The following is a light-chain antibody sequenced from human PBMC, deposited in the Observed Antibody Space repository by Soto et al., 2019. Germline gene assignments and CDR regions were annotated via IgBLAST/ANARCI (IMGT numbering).Light chain of an antibody. CDR1: SNDVGSYDL. CDR3: CSYARGRIWV. CDR2: EAN. Sequence: QSALTQPASVSGSPGQSINISCTGTSNDVGSYDLVSWYQLHPGKAPKLVIYEANKRPSGISNRFSVSKSGNTASLTISGLQAEDEAHYYCCSYARGRIWVFGGGTKLTV. J-gene: IGLJ3*02. V-gene: IGLV2-23*01.